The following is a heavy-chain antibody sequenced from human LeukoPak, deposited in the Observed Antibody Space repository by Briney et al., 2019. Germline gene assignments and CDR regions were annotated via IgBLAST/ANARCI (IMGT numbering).Heavy chain of an antibody. Sequence: SETLSLTCTVSGGSVSSGSYYWSWIRQPPGKGLEWIGYIYYSGSTNYNPSLKSRVTISVDTSKNQFSLKLSSVTAADTAVYYCARGPPYVWGQGTLVTVSS. CDR1: GGSVSSGSYY. J-gene: IGHJ4*02. CDR3: ARGPPYV. D-gene: IGHD3-16*01. CDR2: IYYSGST. V-gene: IGHV4-61*01.